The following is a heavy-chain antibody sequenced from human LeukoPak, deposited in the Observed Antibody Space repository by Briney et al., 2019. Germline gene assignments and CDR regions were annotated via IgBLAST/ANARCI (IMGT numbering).Heavy chain of an antibody. CDR1: GGSISSGGYY. Sequence: PSETLSLTCTVSGGSISSGGYYWSWIRQPPGKGLEWIGYIYHSGSTYYNPSLKSRVTISVDRSKNQFSLKLSSVTAADTAVYYCARDKGDFWSGETRKRAPNWFDPWGQGTLVTVSS. V-gene: IGHV4-30-2*01. J-gene: IGHJ5*02. CDR3: ARDKGDFWSGETRKRAPNWFDP. CDR2: IYHSGST. D-gene: IGHD3-3*01.